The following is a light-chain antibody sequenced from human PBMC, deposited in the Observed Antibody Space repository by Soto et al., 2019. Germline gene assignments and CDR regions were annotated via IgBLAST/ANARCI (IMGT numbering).Light chain of an antibody. J-gene: IGLJ1*01. CDR2: QVS. V-gene: IGLV2-14*02. Sequence: QSVLAQPASVSGSPGQSITISCTGASGYVGTYSLVSWYQQHPGKAPKLMIYQVSNRPSGVSNRFSGSKSGNTASLTISGLQAEDEADYYCSSYTSSNTFYVFGTGTKVTVL. CDR3: SSYTSSNTFYV. CDR1: SGYVGTYSL.